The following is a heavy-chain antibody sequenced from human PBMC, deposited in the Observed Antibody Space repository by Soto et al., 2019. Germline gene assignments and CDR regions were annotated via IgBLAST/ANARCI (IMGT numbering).Heavy chain of an antibody. D-gene: IGHD4-17*01. CDR3: VRHSDSGDYVTAFHF. Sequence: SETLSLTCAVSGGSISSGDYYWGWIRQPPGKGLEWIGSIYYGRSTYYNPSLQSRVTISVDTSKNQFSLTLSSVTAADTAMYYCVRHSDSGDYVTAFHFWGQGTMVTVSS. V-gene: IGHV4-39*01. CDR2: IYYGRST. J-gene: IGHJ3*01. CDR1: GGSISSGDYY.